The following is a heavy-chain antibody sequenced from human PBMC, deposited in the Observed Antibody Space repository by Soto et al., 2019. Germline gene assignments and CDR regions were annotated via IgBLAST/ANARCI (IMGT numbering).Heavy chain of an antibody. CDR3: ARGSSWSYFDY. CDR1: GYTFTSYA. CDR2: INTANDNT. J-gene: IGHJ4*02. D-gene: IGHD6-13*01. V-gene: IGHV1-3*04. Sequence: QVQLVQSGAEAKKPGASVKVSCRASGYTFTSYAIHWVRQAPGQRPEWMGWINTANDNTKYSQKFQGRVTITRDTSASIVYMDLSSLRSEDTAVYYCARGSSWSYFDYWGQGTLVTVSS.